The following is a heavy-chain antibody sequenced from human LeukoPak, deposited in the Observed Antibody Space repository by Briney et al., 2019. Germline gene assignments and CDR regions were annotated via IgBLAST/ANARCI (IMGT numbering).Heavy chain of an antibody. CDR3: ARTQNPYGSGSYYDY. CDR1: GYTLTSYA. V-gene: IGHV1-3*01. J-gene: IGHJ4*02. CDR2: INAGNGNT. Sequence: ASVKVSCKASGYTLTSYAMHWVRQAPGQRLEWMGWINAGNGNTKYSQKLQGRVTMTTDTSTSTAYMELRSLRSDDTAVYYCARTQNPYGSGSYYDYWGQGTLVTVSS. D-gene: IGHD3-10*01.